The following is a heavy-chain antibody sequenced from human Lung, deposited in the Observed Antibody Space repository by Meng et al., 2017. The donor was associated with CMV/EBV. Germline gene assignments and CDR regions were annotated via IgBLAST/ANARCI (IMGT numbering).Heavy chain of an antibody. CDR3: APPGTSSADPPD. D-gene: IGHD6-19*01. CDR2: ISYDGSNK. CDR1: GFTFSSYA. V-gene: IGHV3-30*04. J-gene: IGHJ4*02. Sequence: GGSMRLXXAVSGFTFSSYAMHWVRQAPGKGLEWVAVISYDGSNKYYADSVKGRFTISRDNSKNTLYLQMNSLRAEDTAVYYCAPPGTSSADPPDWGQGTLVTVSS.